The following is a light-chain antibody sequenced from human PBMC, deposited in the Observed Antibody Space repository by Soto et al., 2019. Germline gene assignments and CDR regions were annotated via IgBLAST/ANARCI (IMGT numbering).Light chain of an antibody. J-gene: IGKJ5*01. CDR2: AAS. Sequence: IYMTQSPSSLSASVGDRVTITCRASQGISSYLAWYQQKPGKAPKLPIYAASTLQSGVPSRFSGSGSGTDFTLTISSLQPEDFATYYCQQLNSYPSITFGQGTRLEIK. CDR3: QQLNSYPSIT. CDR1: QGISSY. V-gene: IGKV1-9*01.